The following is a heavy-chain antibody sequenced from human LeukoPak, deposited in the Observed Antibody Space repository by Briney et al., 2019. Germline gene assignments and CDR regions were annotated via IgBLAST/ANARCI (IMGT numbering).Heavy chain of an antibody. CDR2: IRSDGNYN. CDR1: GFIFSTYD. V-gene: IGHV3-30*02. CDR3: TSLGGYYDFWSGYYPDDY. J-gene: IGHJ4*02. Sequence: PGGSLRLSCGASGFIFSTYDMHWVRQAPGKGLEWVAFIRSDGNYNYYADSVKGRFTISRDDSKNTAYLQMNSLKTEDTAVYYCTSLGGYYDFWSGYYPDDYWGQGTLVTVSS. D-gene: IGHD3-3*01.